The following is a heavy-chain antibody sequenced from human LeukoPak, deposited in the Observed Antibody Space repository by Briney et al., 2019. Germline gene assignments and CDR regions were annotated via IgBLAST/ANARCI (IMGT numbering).Heavy chain of an antibody. CDR3: ARDTKYAFDN. D-gene: IGHD2-2*01. Sequence: PGGSLRLSCAASGFTFSDYSMNWVRQAPGEGLEWISYVGISSGNTKYADSVKGRFTISGDKAKNSLYLQMNSLRVVDTAVYYCARDTKYAFDNWGQGTLVTVSS. CDR2: VGISSGNT. J-gene: IGHJ4*02. V-gene: IGHV3-48*01. CDR1: GFTFSDYS.